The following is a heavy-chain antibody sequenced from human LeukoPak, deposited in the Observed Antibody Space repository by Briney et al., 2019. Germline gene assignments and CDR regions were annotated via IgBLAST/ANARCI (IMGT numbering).Heavy chain of an antibody. CDR2: IYQCGRP. D-gene: IGHD3-10*01. J-gene: IGHJ4*02. Sequence: ASETLSLTCAVSGGSISSGGYSWSWIRQPPGKGLEWIGYIYQCGRPYHHPPLKGPVPISKDQSQNQSSPRISPAAAADTAVNYRAGGGGEEFGEYDVFDYWGQGTLVTVSS. V-gene: IGHV4-30-2*01. CDR3: AGGGGEEFGEYDVFDY. CDR1: GGSISSGGYS.